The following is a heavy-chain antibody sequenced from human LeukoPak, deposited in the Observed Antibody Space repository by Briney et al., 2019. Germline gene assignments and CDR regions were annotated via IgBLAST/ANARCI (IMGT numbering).Heavy chain of an antibody. J-gene: IGHJ4*02. Sequence: ASVKVSCKASGYTFTGYYMHWVRQAPGQGCEGMGWINPNSGGTNYAQKFQGRVTMTRDTSISTAYMELSRLRSDDTAVYYCARGWHIVVVIARGFDYWGQGTLVTVSS. CDR2: INPNSGGT. CDR1: GYTFTGYY. CDR3: ARGWHIVVVIARGFDY. V-gene: IGHV1-2*02. D-gene: IGHD2-21*01.